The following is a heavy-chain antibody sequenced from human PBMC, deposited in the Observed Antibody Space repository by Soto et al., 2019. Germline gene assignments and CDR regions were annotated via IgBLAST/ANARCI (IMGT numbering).Heavy chain of an antibody. CDR1: GFTFSSYG. V-gene: IGHV3-33*01. J-gene: IGHJ5*02. Sequence: PGGSLRLSCASSGFTFSSYGMHWVRKAPGKGLEWVAVIWYDGSNKYYADSVKGRFTISRDNSKNTLYLQMNSLRAEDTAVYYCARDYRDFWSGYSVLNNWFDPWGQGTLVTVSS. D-gene: IGHD3-3*01. CDR2: IWYDGSNK. CDR3: ARDYRDFWSGYSVLNNWFDP.